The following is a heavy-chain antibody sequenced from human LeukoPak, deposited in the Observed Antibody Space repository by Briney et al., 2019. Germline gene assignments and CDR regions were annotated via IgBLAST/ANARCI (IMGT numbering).Heavy chain of an antibody. V-gene: IGHV3-7*01. CDR1: GFTFSSYW. CDR3: ARSIAAADNGVG. J-gene: IGHJ4*02. Sequence: PGGSLRLSCAASGFTFSSYWMSWVRQAPGKGLEWVADIRQDGSEKYYVDSVKGRFTISRDNAKNSLYLQMNSLRAEDTAVYYCARSIAAADNGVGWGQGTLVTVSS. D-gene: IGHD6-13*01. CDR2: IRQDGSEK.